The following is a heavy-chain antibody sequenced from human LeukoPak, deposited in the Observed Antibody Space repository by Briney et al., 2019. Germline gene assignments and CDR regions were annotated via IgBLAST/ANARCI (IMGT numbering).Heavy chain of an antibody. CDR3: ARGRAHSDSGSRLLLEY. J-gene: IGHJ4*02. V-gene: IGHV1-2*02. D-gene: IGHD3-22*01. CDR1: GYSFTANY. Sequence: ASVKVSCETSGYSFTANYMHWVRQAPGQGLEWMGCLNPNSGTTRYAQNFQGRVTLTSDTSINTAYLELSSLKSDDTAVYYCARGRAHSDSGSRLLLEYWGQGILVTVSS. CDR2: LNPNSGTT.